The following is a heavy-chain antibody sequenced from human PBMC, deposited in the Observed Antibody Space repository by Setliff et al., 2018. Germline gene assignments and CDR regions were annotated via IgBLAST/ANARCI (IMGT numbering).Heavy chain of an antibody. CDR3: ARSFSRREKFLLDY. CDR1: GDSMSFSY. CDR2: IYYSGST. V-gene: IGHV4-59*12. Sequence: SETLSLTCSVSGDSMSFSYWSWIRQPPGKGLEWIGYIYYSGSTDSHPSLKSQVSISMDTSKNQFSLKVSSVTAADTAVYYCARSFSRREKFLLDYWGQGALGTVS. J-gene: IGHJ4*02.